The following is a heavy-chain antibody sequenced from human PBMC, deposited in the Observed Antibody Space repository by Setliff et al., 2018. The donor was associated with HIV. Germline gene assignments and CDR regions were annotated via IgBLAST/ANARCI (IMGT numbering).Heavy chain of an antibody. Sequence: ETLSLTCTVSDASFSSFYWSWIRQPPGKGLEWIGYVYSNGHTKYDPSLKSRVSISIDTSRKQFSLKLTSVTAADTAVYFCARVRGGSSRGFLDYWSQGILVTVSS. CDR3: ARVRGGSSRGFLDY. D-gene: IGHD3-10*01. CDR2: VYSNGHT. V-gene: IGHV4-4*08. J-gene: IGHJ4*02. CDR1: DASFSSFY.